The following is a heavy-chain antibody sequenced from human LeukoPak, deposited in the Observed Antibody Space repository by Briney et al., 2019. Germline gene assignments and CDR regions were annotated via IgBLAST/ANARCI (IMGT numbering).Heavy chain of an antibody. CDR2: VYYSGST. V-gene: IGHV4-59*11. CDR3: AREVGRYYSGSYFDY. J-gene: IGHJ4*02. CDR1: GGSISSHY. Sequence: SETLSLTCTVSGGSISSHYWSWIRQPPGKGLEWIGYVYYSGSTNYNPSLKSRLTISLDTSKNQFSLKLSSVTAADTAVYYCAREVGRYYSGSYFDYWGQGTLVTVSS. D-gene: IGHD1-26*01.